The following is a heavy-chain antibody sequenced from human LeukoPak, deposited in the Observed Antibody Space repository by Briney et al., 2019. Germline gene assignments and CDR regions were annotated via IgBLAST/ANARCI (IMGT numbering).Heavy chain of an antibody. J-gene: IGHJ4*02. CDR2: IYHSGST. CDR1: GYSISSGYY. CDR3: ARGSYYDFWSGYYTNPYFGY. D-gene: IGHD3-3*01. Sequence: SETLSLTCTVSGYSISSGYYWGWIRQPPGKGLEWIGSIYHSGSTYYNPSLKSRVTISVDTSKNQFSLKLSSVTAADTAVYYCARGSYYDFWSGYYTNPYFGYWGQGTLVTVSS. V-gene: IGHV4-38-2*02.